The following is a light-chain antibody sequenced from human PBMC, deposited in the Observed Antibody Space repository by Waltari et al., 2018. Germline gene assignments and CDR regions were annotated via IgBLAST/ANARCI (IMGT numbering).Light chain of an antibody. J-gene: IGLJ1*01. CDR3: SSYAGSKNYV. CDR1: RSDLGGYNS. CDR2: EVS. V-gene: IGLV2-8*01. Sequence: QSALTPPPSASGSPGQSVTISCTGTRSDLGGYNSVSWYQQHPGKAPKLMIYEVSKRPSGVPDRFSGSKSGNTASLTVSGLQAEDEADYYCSSYAGSKNYVFGTGTKVTVL.